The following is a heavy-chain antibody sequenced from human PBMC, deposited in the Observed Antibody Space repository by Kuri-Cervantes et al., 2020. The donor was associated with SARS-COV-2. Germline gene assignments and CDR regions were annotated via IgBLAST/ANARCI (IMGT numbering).Heavy chain of an antibody. CDR3: ASTQSRFLEWAPFDY. CDR2: ISYNGRNK. J-gene: IGHJ4*02. V-gene: IGHV3-30*03. CDR1: GFTFGNNA. D-gene: IGHD3-3*01. Sequence: GESLKISCSASGFTFGNNALHWVRQAPGKGLEWVATISYNGRNKYYADSVKGRFTISRDKSKNILTLQMDGLRPEDTAVYYCASTQSRFLEWAPFDYWGQGTLVTVSS.